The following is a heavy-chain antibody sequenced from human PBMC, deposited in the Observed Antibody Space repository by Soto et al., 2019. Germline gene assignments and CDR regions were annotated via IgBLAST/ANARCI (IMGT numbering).Heavy chain of an antibody. CDR3: AREQRYYYDNGGYYRCDH. CDR1: GYTFTSYG. CDR2: ISGYNDDT. J-gene: IGHJ4*02. V-gene: IGHV1-18*01. Sequence: QVQLVQSGAELKKHGASVKVSCKASGYTFTSYGITWVRQAPGQGPEWMGWISGYNDDTNYAQKFQGRVTMTTDTSTSTGYMELRSLRSDDTAVYYCAREQRYYYDNGGYYRCDHWGQGTLVTVSS. D-gene: IGHD3-22*01.